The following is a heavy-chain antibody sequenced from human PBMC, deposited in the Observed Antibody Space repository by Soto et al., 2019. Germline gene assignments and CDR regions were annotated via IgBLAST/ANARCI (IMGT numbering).Heavy chain of an antibody. V-gene: IGHV3-33*06. CDR3: AKGGGTTLPLDS. CDR2: IWYDGSDK. CDR1: GFTFSSYG. J-gene: IGHJ4*02. Sequence: QVQLVESGGGVVQPGRSLRLSCAASGFTFSSYGMHWVRQAPGKGLEWVAVIWYDGSDKFYADSVKGRFTISRDNSKNTLYLQMHILTAEDTAVYYCAKGGGTTLPLDSWGQGTLVTVSS. D-gene: IGHD1-7*01.